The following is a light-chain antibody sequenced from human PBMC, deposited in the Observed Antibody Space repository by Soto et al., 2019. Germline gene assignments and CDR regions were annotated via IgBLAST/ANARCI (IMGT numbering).Light chain of an antibody. CDR2: GAS. J-gene: IGKJ1*01. CDR3: QQYDNWPWT. CDR1: QSVRSD. V-gene: IGKV3-15*01. Sequence: EIVLTQSPATLSLSPGDRATLSCRASQSVRSDYFAWYQQKPGQAPRVIIYGASRRATGFPARFSGSGSGTDFTLTISSLQSEDFAVYYCQQYDNWPWTFGQGTKVDI.